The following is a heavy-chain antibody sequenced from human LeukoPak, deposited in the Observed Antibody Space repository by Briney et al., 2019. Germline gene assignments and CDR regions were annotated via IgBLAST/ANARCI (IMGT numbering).Heavy chain of an antibody. CDR1: GGSVRGYY. CDR3: ARVLKDYGDIEYFQH. CDR2: IYYNGNT. D-gene: IGHD4-17*01. V-gene: IGHV4-59*02. J-gene: IGHJ1*01. Sequence: KPSETLSLTCTVSGGSVRGYYWSWIRQPPGKGLEWIGDIYYNGNTFYNPSLKSRVTISVDTSKNQFSLKLTSMTAADTAVYYCARVLKDYGDIEYFQHWGQGTLVTVSS.